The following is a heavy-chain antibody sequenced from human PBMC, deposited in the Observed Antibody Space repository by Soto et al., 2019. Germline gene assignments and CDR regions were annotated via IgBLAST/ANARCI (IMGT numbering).Heavy chain of an antibody. CDR3: ARGSGDVDY. J-gene: IGHJ4*02. D-gene: IGHD2-21*02. V-gene: IGHV4-59*01. CDR1: GGSISIYY. CDR2: IYYSGST. Sequence: SETLCVTCTFSGGSISIYYWSWIRQPPGKGLEWIGYIYYSGSTNYNPSLKSRVTISVDTSKNQFSLKLSSVTAADTAVYYCARGSGDVDYWGQGTLVTVSS.